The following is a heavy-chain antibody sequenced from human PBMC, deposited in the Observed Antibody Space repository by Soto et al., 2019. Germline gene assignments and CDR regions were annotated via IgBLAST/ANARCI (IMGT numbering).Heavy chain of an antibody. CDR2: MNPNSGNT. Sequence: ASVKVSCKASGYTFTSYDINWVRQATGQGLEWMGWMNPNSGNTGYAQKLQGRVTMTTDTAMSTAYMELSSLRSDDTAVYYCAESYGMDVWGQGTTVTVSS. J-gene: IGHJ6*02. CDR3: AESYGMDV. V-gene: IGHV1-8*01. CDR1: GYTFTSYD.